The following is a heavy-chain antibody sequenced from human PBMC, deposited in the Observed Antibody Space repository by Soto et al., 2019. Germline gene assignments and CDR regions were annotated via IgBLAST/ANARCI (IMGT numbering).Heavy chain of an antibody. D-gene: IGHD1-7*01. J-gene: IGHJ6*02. V-gene: IGHV3-30*18. CDR1: GFTFSSYG. CDR3: AKAASQLELRFYYYYGMDV. Sequence: PGGSLRLSCAASGFTFSSYGMHWVRQAPGKGLEWVAVISYDGSNKYYADSVKGRFTISRDNSKNTLYLQMNSLRAEDTAVYYCAKAASQLELRFYYYYGMDVWGQGTTVTVSS. CDR2: ISYDGSNK.